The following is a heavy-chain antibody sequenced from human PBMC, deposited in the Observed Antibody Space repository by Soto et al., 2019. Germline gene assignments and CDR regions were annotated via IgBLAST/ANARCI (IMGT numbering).Heavy chain of an antibody. Sequence: ASVKVSCKASGYTFTSYDINWVRQATGQGLEWMGWMNPNSGNTGYAQKFQGGVTMTRNTSISTAYMELSSLRSEDTAVYYCARDSILFRFFEWSSPDHYYYYHMDVWGKGTTVT. CDR2: MNPNSGNT. CDR3: ARDSILFRFFEWSSPDHYYYYHMDV. J-gene: IGHJ6*03. CDR1: GYTFTSYD. D-gene: IGHD3-3*01. V-gene: IGHV1-8*01.